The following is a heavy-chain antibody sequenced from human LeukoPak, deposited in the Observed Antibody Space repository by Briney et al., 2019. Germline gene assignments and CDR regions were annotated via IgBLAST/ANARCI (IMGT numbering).Heavy chain of an antibody. CDR3: ARDSSPDIVLMVYAIPSHFDY. V-gene: IGHV3-7*01. D-gene: IGHD2-8*01. Sequence: GGSLRLSCAASGFTFSSYWMSWVRQAPGKGLEWVANIKQDGSEKYYVDSVKGRSTISRDNAKNSLYLQMNSLRAEDTAVYYCARDSSPDIVLMVYAIPSHFDYWGQGTLVTVSS. CDR1: GFTFSSYW. CDR2: IKQDGSEK. J-gene: IGHJ4*02.